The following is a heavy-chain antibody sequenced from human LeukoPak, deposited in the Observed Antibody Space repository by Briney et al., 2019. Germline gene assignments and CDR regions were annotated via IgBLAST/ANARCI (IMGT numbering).Heavy chain of an antibody. CDR2: IGYDGTNE. D-gene: IGHD2-2*01. CDR1: GFTFSSYG. V-gene: IGHV3-33*01. J-gene: IGHJ4*02. CDR3: ARDFYCSRTSCYAPSFDY. Sequence: GRSLGLSCAASGFTFSSYGMHWVRQAPGKGLEWVALIGYDGTNEYYADSVKGRFTISRDNSKNTLYLQMKSLRAEDTAVYYCARDFYCSRTSCYAPSFDYWGQGTLVTVSS.